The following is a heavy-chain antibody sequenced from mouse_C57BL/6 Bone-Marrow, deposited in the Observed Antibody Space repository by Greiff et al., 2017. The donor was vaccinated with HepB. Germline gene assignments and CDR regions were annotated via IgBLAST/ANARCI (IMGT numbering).Heavy chain of an antibody. CDR1: GYAFSSSW. CDR2: IYPGDGDT. V-gene: IGHV1-82*01. D-gene: IGHD2-4*01. J-gene: IGHJ2*01. CDR3: ARSGDYDRAYYFDY. Sequence: QVTLKVSGPELVKPGASVKISCKASGYAFSSSWMNWVKQRPGKGLEWIGRIYPGDGDTNYNGKFKGKATLTADKSSSTAYMQLSSLTSEDSAVYFCARSGDYDRAYYFDYWGQGTTLTVSS.